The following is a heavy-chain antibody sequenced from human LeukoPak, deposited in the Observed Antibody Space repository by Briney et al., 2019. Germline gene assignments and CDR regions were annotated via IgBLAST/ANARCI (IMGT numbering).Heavy chain of an antibody. CDR1: GFTFTSCA. V-gene: IGHV3-23*01. CDR2: ISGSGVST. D-gene: IGHD2-2*01. Sequence: PGGSLRLSCAAAGFTFTSCAMSGVRQTPGKGLEWVSAISGSGVSTYLADSVKGRFTISRDNSKNTLYLQMNSLTVEDTAVSYCATPMCSSTSCYRYFDYWGQGSPVTVSS. J-gene: IGHJ4*02. CDR3: ATPMCSSTSCYRYFDY.